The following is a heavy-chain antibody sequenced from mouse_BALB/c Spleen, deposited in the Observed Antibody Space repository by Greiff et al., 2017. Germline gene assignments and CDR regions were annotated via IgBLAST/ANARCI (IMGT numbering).Heavy chain of an antibody. Sequence: DVHLVESGGGLVQPGGSRKLSCAASGFTFSSFGMHWVRQAPEKGLEWVAYISSGSSTIYYADTVKGRFTISRDNPKNTLFLQMTSLRSEDTAMYYCARAYGSRPWYFDVWGAGTTVTVSS. CDR2: ISSGSSTI. CDR3: ARAYGSRPWYFDV. CDR1: GFTFSSFG. V-gene: IGHV5-17*02. J-gene: IGHJ1*01. D-gene: IGHD1-1*01.